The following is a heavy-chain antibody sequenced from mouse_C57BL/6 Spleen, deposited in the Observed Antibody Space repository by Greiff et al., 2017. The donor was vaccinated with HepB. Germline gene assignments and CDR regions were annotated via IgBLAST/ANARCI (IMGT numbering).Heavy chain of an antibody. Sequence: EVHLVESGPELVKPGASVKIPCKASGYTFTDYNMDWVKQSHGKSLEWIGDINPNNGGTIYNQKFKGKATLTVDKSSSTAYMELRSLTSEDTAVYYCARSHGRYAMDYWGQGTSVTVSS. CDR3: ARSHGRYAMDY. J-gene: IGHJ4*01. CDR1: GYTFTDYN. CDR2: INPNNGGT. V-gene: IGHV1-18*01.